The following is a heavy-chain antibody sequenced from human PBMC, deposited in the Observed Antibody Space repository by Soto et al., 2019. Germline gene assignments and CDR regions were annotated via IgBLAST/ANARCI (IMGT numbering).Heavy chain of an antibody. CDR3: SSAGYCFSTSCYPNYYYYGMDV. CDR2: IYHSGST. CDR1: GGSISSGGYS. D-gene: IGHD2-2*01. J-gene: IGHJ6*02. Sequence: SETLSLTCAVSGGSISSGGYSWSWIRQPPGKGLEWIGYIYHSGSTYYNPSLKSRVTISVDRSKNQFSLKLSSVTAADTAVYYCSSAGYCFSTSCYPNYYYYGMDVWGQGTTVTVSS. V-gene: IGHV4-30-2*02.